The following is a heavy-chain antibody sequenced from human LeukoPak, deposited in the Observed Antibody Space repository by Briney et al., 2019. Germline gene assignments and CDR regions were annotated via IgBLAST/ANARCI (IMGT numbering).Heavy chain of an antibody. D-gene: IGHD3-10*01. CDR1: RFTFNYYW. Sequence: GGSLRLSCAASRFTFNYYWLTWVRQAPGEGLEWVADIPQDVSETYYVDSVKGRFIISRTSAKNSLYFQMNSLRSEDTAGYYGARVRKLRTRRVTDSLDDWGQGTLVTVSS. V-gene: IGHV3-7*01. CDR3: ARVRKLRTRRVTDSLDD. CDR2: IPQDVSET. J-gene: IGHJ4*02.